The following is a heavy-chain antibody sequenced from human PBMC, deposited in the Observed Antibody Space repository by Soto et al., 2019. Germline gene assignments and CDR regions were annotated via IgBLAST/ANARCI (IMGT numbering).Heavy chain of an antibody. V-gene: IGHV3-74*01. CDR1: GFTFNNYW. D-gene: IGHD3-10*01. CDR2: IKGDESST. Sequence: EVQLVESGGDLVQPGGSLRLSCAASGFTFNNYWMHWVRQAPGKGLVWVSRIKGDESSTNYADSVKGRFTISRDNAKNTLYLQMNGPRPEETAVYYCARGGSGAYLLDYWGQGTLVTVSA. J-gene: IGHJ4*02. CDR3: ARGGSGAYLLDY.